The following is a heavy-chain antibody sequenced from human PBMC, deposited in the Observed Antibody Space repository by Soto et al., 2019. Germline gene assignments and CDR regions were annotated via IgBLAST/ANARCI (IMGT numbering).Heavy chain of an antibody. Sequence: QVQLQESGPGLVKPSGTLSLTCAVSGGSISSSNWWSWVRQPPGKGLEWIGEIYHSWSTNYNPSLKRRVTISVDKSKNQFSLKLSSVTAADTAVYYGARVQVGWYSSGWYDYWGQGTLVTVSS. CDR3: ARVQVGWYSSGWYDY. V-gene: IGHV4-4*02. CDR1: GGSISSSNW. D-gene: IGHD6-19*01. CDR2: IYHSWST. J-gene: IGHJ4*02.